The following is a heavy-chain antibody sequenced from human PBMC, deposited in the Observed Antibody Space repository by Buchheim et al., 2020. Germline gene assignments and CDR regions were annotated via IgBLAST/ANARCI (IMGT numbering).Heavy chain of an antibody. J-gene: IGHJ4*02. CDR2: ISAYNGNT. CDR3: ARESSTWTIFGVVRSFDY. D-gene: IGHD3-3*01. CDR1: GYTFTSYD. V-gene: IGHV1-18*01. Sequence: QVQLVQSGAEVKKPGASVKVSCKASGYTFTSYDINWVRQATGQGLEWMGWISAYNGNTNYAQKLQGRVTMTTDTSTSTAYMELRSLRSDDTAVYYCARESSTWTIFGVVRSFDYWGQGTL.